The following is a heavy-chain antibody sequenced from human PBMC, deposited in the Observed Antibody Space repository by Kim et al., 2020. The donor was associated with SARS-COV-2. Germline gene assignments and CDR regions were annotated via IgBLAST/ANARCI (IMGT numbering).Heavy chain of an antibody. V-gene: IGHV3-23*01. CDR1: GFIFSRYA. CDR2: IGSDSNT. Sequence: GGSLRLSCAASGFIFSRYAMNWVRQAPGKGLEWVSTIGSDSNTFYADPVKGRFTISRDNSKNTLYLQMNSLRADDTAVYYCAKRLATAASPIDYWGQGTL. CDR3: AKRLATAASPIDY. J-gene: IGHJ4*02. D-gene: IGHD2-2*01.